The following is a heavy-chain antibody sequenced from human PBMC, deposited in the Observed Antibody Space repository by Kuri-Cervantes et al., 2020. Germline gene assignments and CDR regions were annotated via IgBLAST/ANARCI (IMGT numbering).Heavy chain of an antibody. CDR2: IYYSGGT. D-gene: IGHD3-10*02. V-gene: IGHV4-31*03. J-gene: IGHJ4*02. CDR1: GGSISSGGYY. Sequence: SETLSLTCTVSGGSISSGGYYWSWIRQHPGKGLEWIGYIYYSGGTYYNPSLKSRVTISVDTSKNQFSLKLSSVTAADTAVYYCARVFGRAVSHFDYWGQGTLVTVSS. CDR3: ARVFGRAVSHFDY.